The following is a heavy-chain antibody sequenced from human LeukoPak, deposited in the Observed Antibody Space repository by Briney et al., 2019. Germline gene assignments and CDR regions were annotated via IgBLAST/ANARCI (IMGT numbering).Heavy chain of an antibody. J-gene: IGHJ4*02. V-gene: IGHV4-34*01. CDR3: ARGDYYDSSGYSRFLDY. Sequence: PSETLSLTCTVSGGSISSYYWSWIRQPAGKGLEWIGEINHSGSTNYNPSLKSRVTISVDTSKNQFSLKLSSVTAADTAVYYCARGDYYDSSGYSRFLDYWGQGTLVTVSS. CDR1: GGSISSYY. D-gene: IGHD3-22*01. CDR2: INHSGST.